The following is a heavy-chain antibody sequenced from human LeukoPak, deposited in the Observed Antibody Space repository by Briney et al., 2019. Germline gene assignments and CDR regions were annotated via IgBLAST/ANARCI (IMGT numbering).Heavy chain of an antibody. D-gene: IGHD3-16*01. V-gene: IGHV4-39*01. Sequence: SETLSPTCTVSGGSISSNTYYWGWIRQPPGKGLEWIGSIYYSGSTYYNPSLKSRVTISVDTSKNQFSLKLSSVTAADTAVYYCARSNGYDYVWGNPFSPQGNWFDPWGQGTLVTVSS. CDR1: GGSISSNTYY. J-gene: IGHJ5*02. CDR2: IYYSGST. CDR3: ARSNGYDYVWGNPFSPQGNWFDP.